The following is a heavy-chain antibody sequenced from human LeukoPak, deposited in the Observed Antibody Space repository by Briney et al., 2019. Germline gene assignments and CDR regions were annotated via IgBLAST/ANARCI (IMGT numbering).Heavy chain of an antibody. CDR1: GFTFGDYA. CDR3: ARDPEEEQLVPGPYYFDY. Sequence: GGSLRLSCTASGFTFGDYAMSWIRQAPGKGLEWVSYISSSGSTIYYADSVKGRFTISRDNAKNSLYLQMNSLRAEDTAVYYCARDPEEEQLVPGPYYFDYWGQGTLVTVSS. J-gene: IGHJ4*02. D-gene: IGHD6-6*01. V-gene: IGHV3-11*04. CDR2: ISSSGSTI.